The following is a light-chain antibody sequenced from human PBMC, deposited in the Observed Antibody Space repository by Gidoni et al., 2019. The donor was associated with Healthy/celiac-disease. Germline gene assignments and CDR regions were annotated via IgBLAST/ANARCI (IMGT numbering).Light chain of an antibody. CDR3: QQRSNWRT. J-gene: IGKJ1*01. CDR1: QSVSSY. V-gene: IGKV3-11*01. CDR2: DAS. Sequence: IVLTQSPATLSLAPVERATLSCRASQSVSSYLAWYQQKPGQAPRLLIYDASNRATGIPARFSGSGSGTDFTLTISSLEPEDFAVYYCQQRSNWRTFGQGTKVEIK.